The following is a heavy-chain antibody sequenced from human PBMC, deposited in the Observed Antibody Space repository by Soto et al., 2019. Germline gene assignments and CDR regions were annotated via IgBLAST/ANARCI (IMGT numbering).Heavy chain of an antibody. J-gene: IGHJ4*02. D-gene: IGHD6-19*01. Sequence: QVQLVESGGGVVQPGRSLRLSCAASGFTFSSYAMHWVRQAPGKGLEWVAVISYDGSNKYYADSVKGRLTISRDNSKNTLYLQMNSLRAEDTAVYYCATAQAVAGTPFDYWGQGTLVTVSS. CDR3: ATAQAVAGTPFDY. CDR1: GFTFSSYA. V-gene: IGHV3-30-3*01. CDR2: ISYDGSNK.